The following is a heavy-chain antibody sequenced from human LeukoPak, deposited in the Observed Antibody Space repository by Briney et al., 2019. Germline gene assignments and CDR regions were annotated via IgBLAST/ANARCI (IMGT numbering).Heavy chain of an antibody. J-gene: IGHJ4*02. V-gene: IGHV3-21*01. CDR3: ARDSLQLGSPNFDY. CDR2: ISSSSSYI. D-gene: IGHD1-26*01. CDR1: GFTFSSYT. Sequence: PGGSLRLSCAASGFTFSSYTMNWVRQAPGKGLEWVSSISSSSSYIYYADSVKGRFTVSRDNAKNSLYLQMNSLRAEDTAVYYCARDSLQLGSPNFDYWGQGTLVTVSS.